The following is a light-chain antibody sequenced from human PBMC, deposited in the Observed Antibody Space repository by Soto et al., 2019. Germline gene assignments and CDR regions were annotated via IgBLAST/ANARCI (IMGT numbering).Light chain of an antibody. J-gene: IGKJ4*01. Sequence: EIVLTQSPATLSLSAGEIATLSCRASQSVSSYLAWYQQKPGQAPRLLIYDASNRATGIPARFSGSGSGTDFTLTISSLEPEDFAVYYCQQRSTWPLFGGGTKVEIK. V-gene: IGKV3-11*01. CDR1: QSVSSY. CDR3: QQRSTWPL. CDR2: DAS.